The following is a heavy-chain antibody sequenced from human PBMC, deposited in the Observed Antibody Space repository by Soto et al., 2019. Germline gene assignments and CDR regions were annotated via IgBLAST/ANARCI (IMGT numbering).Heavy chain of an antibody. Sequence: ASVKVSCKDSGYTFTSYAMHWVRQAPGQRLEWMGWINAGNGNTKYSQKFQGRVTITRDTSASTAYMELSSLRSEDTAVYYCARGYGYSYGPRLDPWGQGTLVTVSS. J-gene: IGHJ5*02. CDR2: INAGNGNT. CDR3: ARGYGYSYGPRLDP. D-gene: IGHD5-18*01. V-gene: IGHV1-3*01. CDR1: GYTFTSYA.